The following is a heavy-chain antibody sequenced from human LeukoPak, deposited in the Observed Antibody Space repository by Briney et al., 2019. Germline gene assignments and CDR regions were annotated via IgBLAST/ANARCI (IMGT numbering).Heavy chain of an antibody. J-gene: IGHJ6*02. Sequence: GGSLRLSCAASGFTFSSYGMHWVRQAPGKGLEWVAVISYDGSNKYYADSVKGRFTISRDNSKNTLYLQMNSLRAEDTAVYYRAKGTMIENYYYYGMDVWGQGTTVTVSS. CDR3: AKGTMIENYYYYGMDV. CDR2: ISYDGSNK. D-gene: IGHD3-22*01. V-gene: IGHV3-30*18. CDR1: GFTFSSYG.